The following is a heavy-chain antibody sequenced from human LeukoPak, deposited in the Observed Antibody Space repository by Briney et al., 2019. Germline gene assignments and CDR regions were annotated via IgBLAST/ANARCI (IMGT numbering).Heavy chain of an antibody. CDR1: GYTFTSYD. CDR2: MNPNSGNT. CDR3: ASVGSGSYPFDY. Sequence: RASVKVSCKASGYTFTSYDINWVRQATGQGLEWMGWMNPNSGNTGYAQKLQGRVTMTTDASTSTAYMELRSLRSDDTAVYYCASVGSGSYPFDYWGQGTLVTVSS. D-gene: IGHD3-10*01. J-gene: IGHJ4*02. V-gene: IGHV1-8*01.